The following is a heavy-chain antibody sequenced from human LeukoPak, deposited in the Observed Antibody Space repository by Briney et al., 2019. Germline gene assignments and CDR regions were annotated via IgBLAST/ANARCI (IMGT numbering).Heavy chain of an antibody. CDR1: GFTFNNYW. D-gene: IGHD5-18*01. Sequence: GSLRLSCAASGFTFNNYWIHWVRQVPGKGLVWVSRINNDGSSASYVDSVKGRFTISRDNAKNTLFLQMNSLRAEDTAVYYCARDLAYSRLDYWGQGMLVTVSS. CDR3: ARDLAYSRLDY. J-gene: IGHJ4*02. CDR2: INNDGSSA. V-gene: IGHV3-74*01.